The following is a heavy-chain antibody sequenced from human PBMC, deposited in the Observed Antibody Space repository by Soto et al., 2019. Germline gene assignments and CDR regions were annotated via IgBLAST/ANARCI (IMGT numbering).Heavy chain of an antibody. V-gene: IGHV3-33*01. CDR1: GFTFSSYG. J-gene: IGHJ4*02. CDR2: IWYDGSNK. D-gene: IGHD6-19*01. Sequence: VPLVESGGGVVQPGRSLRLSCAASGFTFSSYGMHWVRQAPGKGLEWVAVIWYDGSNKYYADSVKGRFTISRDNSKNTLYLQMNSLRAEDTAVYYWARDRYSSGWYDLDYWGQGTLVTVSS. CDR3: ARDRYSSGWYDLDY.